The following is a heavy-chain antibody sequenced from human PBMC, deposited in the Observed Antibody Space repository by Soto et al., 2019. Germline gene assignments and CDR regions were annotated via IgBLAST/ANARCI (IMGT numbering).Heavy chain of an antibody. D-gene: IGHD5-12*01. V-gene: IGHV4-31*03. J-gene: IGHJ4*02. CDR1: GGSISSGGYY. CDR3: ARGRTNVDLNFDY. Sequence: SETLSLTCTVSGGSISSGGYYWSWIRQHPGKGLEWIGYIYYSGSTYYNPSLKSRVTISVDRSKNQFSLKLSSVTAADTAVYYYARGRTNVDLNFDYWGQGTPVTVAP. CDR2: IYYSGST.